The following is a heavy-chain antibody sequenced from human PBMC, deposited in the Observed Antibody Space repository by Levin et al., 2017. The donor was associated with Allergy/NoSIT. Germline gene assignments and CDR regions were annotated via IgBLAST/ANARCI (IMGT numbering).Heavy chain of an antibody. CDR2: IKSRTDGGAP. J-gene: IGHJ4*02. CDR3: VRHTLGPDY. CDR1: GFSFSNDW. Sequence: PGGSLRLSCAASGFSFSNDWMSWVRQAPEKGLEWVGRIKSRTDGGAPEYAAPVKGRFTISRDDSKNTLYLQMDSLKIADTAFYYCVRHTLGPDYWGQGTLVTVSS. V-gene: IGHV3-15*01. D-gene: IGHD1-26*01.